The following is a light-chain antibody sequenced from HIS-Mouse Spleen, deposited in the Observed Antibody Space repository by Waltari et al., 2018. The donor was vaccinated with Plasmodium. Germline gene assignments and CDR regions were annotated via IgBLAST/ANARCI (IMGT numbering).Light chain of an antibody. CDR1: QSLLHSNGYNY. V-gene: IGKV2-28*01. CDR2: LGS. CDR3: MQALQTPT. Sequence: DIVMTQSPLSLPVTPGEPASISCRSSQSLLHSNGYNYLDWYLQKPGQSPQLLIYLGSNRASGVPDRVSGIGSGTDFTLKISRVEAEDVGVYYCMQALQTPTFGPGTKVDIK. J-gene: IGKJ3*01.